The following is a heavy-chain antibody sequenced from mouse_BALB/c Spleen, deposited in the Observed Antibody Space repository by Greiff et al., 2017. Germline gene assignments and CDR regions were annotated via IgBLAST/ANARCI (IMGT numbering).Heavy chain of an antibody. CDR1: GFTFSSYT. V-gene: IGHV5-6-4*01. D-gene: IGHD2-4*01. CDR3: TRDHDYEEKGFAY. Sequence: EVNLVESGGGLVKPGGSLKLSCAASGFTFSSYTMSWVRQTPEKRLEWVATISSGGSYTYYPDSVKGRFTISRDNAKNTLYLQMSSLKSEDTAMYYCTRDHDYEEKGFAYWGQGTLVTVSA. CDR2: ISSGGSYT. J-gene: IGHJ3*01.